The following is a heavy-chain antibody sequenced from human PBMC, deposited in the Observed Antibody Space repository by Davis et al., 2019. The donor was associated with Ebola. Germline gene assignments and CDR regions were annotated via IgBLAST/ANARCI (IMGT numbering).Heavy chain of an antibody. CDR1: GYTFKNYA. CDR2: ISVYNGNT. J-gene: IGHJ3*02. V-gene: IGHV1-18*04. CDR3: ARTSIVGTTTTASDI. D-gene: IGHD1-26*01. Sequence: ASVKVSCKASGYTFKNYAISWVRQAPGQGLEWMGWISVYNGNTNYAQKVQGRVAMTTDTSTGTAYLDLRSLRSDDTAVYFCARTSIVGTTTTASDIWGQGTMVTVSS.